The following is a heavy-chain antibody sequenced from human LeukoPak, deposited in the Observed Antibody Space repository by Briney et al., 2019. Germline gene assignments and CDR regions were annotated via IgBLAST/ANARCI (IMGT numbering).Heavy chain of an antibody. CDR2: LRSSGDTI. Sequence: PGGSLRLSCAASGFTFSGYSMNWVRQAPGKGLEWVAYLRSSGDTIYYADSVKGRFTISRDIAENSLYLQMNSLRDEDTAVYYCARDPEALDYWGQGTLVTVSS. J-gene: IGHJ4*02. V-gene: IGHV3-48*02. CDR3: ARDPEALDY. CDR1: GFTFSGYS.